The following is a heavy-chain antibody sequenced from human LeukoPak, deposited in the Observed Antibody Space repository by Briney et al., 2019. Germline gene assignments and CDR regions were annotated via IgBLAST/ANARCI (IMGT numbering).Heavy chain of an antibody. CDR2: IHQHGNEK. Sequence: GGSLRLSCAASGFTFSNYWMSWVRQAPGKGLEWVASIHQHGNEKYFVDSVRGRFTISRDNAKNSLYLQMSSLRAEDTAVYYCATLNGPLFEYWGQGTLVTASS. V-gene: IGHV3-7*01. J-gene: IGHJ4*02. D-gene: IGHD2-8*01. CDR1: GFTFSNYW. CDR3: ATLNGPLFEY.